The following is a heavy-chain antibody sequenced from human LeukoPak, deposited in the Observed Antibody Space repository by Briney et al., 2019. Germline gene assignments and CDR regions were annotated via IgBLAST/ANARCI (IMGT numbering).Heavy chain of an antibody. V-gene: IGHV4-34*01. J-gene: IGHJ4*02. Sequence: KPSETLSLTCAVYGGSFSGYYWSWIRQPPGKGLEWIGEINHSGSTNYNPSLKSRVTISVDTSKNQFSLKLSSVTAADTAVYYCARGTVEAAAEGGRSYYFDYWGQGTLVTVSS. CDR2: INHSGST. D-gene: IGHD6-13*01. CDR3: ARGTVEAAAEGGRSYYFDY. CDR1: GGSFSGYY.